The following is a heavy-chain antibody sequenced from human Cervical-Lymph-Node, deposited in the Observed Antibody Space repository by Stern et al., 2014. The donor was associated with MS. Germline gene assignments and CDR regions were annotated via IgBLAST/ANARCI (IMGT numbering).Heavy chain of an antibody. CDR2: IYYSGST. D-gene: IGHD3-3*01. CDR1: GGSISSGGYY. Sequence: QVQLQESGPGLVKPSQTLSLTCTVSGGSISSGGYYWSWIRQHPGKGLEWIGSIYYSGSTYYNPSLKSRVTISVDTSKNQFSRKLSSVTAADTAVYYWARTPFDLWSGYYGFDYWGQGTLVTVSS. J-gene: IGHJ4*02. CDR3: ARTPFDLWSGYYGFDY. V-gene: IGHV4-31*03.